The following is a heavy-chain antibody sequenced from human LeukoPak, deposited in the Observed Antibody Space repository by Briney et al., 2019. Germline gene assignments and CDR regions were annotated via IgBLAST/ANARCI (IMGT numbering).Heavy chain of an antibody. J-gene: IGHJ3*02. CDR1: GYTFTSYG. V-gene: IGHV1-18*01. CDR2: ISAYNGNT. D-gene: IGHD5-18*01. CDR3: ARLRIQLWLQEAFDI. Sequence: ASVKVSCKASGYTFTSYGISWVRQAPGQGLEWMGWISAYNGNTNYAQKLQGRVTMTTDTSTSTAYMELRSLRSDDTAVYYCARLRIQLWLQEAFDIWGQGTTVTVSS.